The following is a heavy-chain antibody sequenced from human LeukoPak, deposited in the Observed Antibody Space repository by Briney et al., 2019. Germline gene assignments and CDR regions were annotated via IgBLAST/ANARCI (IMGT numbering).Heavy chain of an antibody. J-gene: IGHJ4*02. D-gene: IGHD3-22*01. CDR1: GGSISSYY. Sequence: SETLSLTCTVSGGSISSYYWSWIRQPAGKGLEWIGRIYTNGSINYNPSLKSRVTMSVDTSKNQFSLKLSSVTAADTAVYYCVNGYYYEGYYFDYWGQGTLVTVSS. V-gene: IGHV4-4*07. CDR3: VNGYYYEGYYFDY. CDR2: IYTNGSI.